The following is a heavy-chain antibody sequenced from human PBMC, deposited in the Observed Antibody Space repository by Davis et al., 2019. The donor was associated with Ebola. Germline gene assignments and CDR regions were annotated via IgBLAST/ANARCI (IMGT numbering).Heavy chain of an antibody. CDR3: AKNQDCSGGRCYYYGMDV. D-gene: IGHD2-15*01. J-gene: IGHJ6*02. V-gene: IGHV3-23*01. CDR2: ISSSSSYT. Sequence: GGSLRLSCAASGFTFSSYAMSWVRQAPGKGLEWVSYISSSSSYTNYADSVKGRFTISRDNSKNTLYLQMNSLRAEDTAVYYCAKNQDCSGGRCYYYGMDVWGQGTTVTVSS. CDR1: GFTFSSYA.